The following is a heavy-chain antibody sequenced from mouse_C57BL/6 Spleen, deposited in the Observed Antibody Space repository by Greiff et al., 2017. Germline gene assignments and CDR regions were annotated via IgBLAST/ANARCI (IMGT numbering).Heavy chain of an antibody. V-gene: IGHV1-18*01. CDR2: INPNNGGT. CDR3: ARGYYGTPDFDV. D-gene: IGHD1-1*01. CDR1: GYTFTDYN. J-gene: IGHJ1*03. Sequence: EVKLQESGPELVKPGASVKIPCKASGYTFTDYNMDWVKQSHGKSLEWIGDINPNNGGTIYNQKFKGKATLTVDKSSSTAYMELRSLTSEDTAVYYCARGYYGTPDFDVWGTGTTVTVSS.